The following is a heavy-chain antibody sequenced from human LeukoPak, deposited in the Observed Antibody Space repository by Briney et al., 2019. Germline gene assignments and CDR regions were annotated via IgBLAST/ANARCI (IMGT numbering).Heavy chain of an antibody. Sequence: GGSLRLSCAASGFIFSSYGMHWVRQAPGKGLEWVSFIYSGGSTHNSDSVKGRFTISRDNSKNTLYLQMNSLRAEDTAVYYCARRAGDYSHPYDYWGQGTLVTVSS. CDR2: IYSGGST. J-gene: IGHJ4*02. CDR3: ARRAGDYSHPYDY. V-gene: IGHV3-53*01. CDR1: GFIFSSYG. D-gene: IGHD3-22*01.